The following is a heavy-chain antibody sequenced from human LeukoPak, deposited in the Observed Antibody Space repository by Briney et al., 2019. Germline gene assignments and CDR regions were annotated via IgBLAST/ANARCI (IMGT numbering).Heavy chain of an antibody. CDR3: ARLGQGASDY. D-gene: IGHD3-16*01. Sequence: SETLSLTCTVSGDSINNDYWTWIRQPPGKGLEWIGYMYNSGSTKYNPSLKSRVTILPDTPKNQFSLKLSSVTAADAAVYYCARLGQGASDYWGQGTLVTVSS. CDR1: GDSINNDY. CDR2: MYNSGST. V-gene: IGHV4-59*08. J-gene: IGHJ4*02.